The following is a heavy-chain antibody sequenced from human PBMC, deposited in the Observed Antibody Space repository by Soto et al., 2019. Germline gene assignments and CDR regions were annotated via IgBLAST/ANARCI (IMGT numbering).Heavy chain of an antibody. J-gene: IGHJ5*02. CDR1: VFTCSSYW. Sequence: GSLRLSCAAFVFTCSSYWMSWVRQAPGKGLEWVANIKQDGSEKYYVDSVKGRFTISRDNAKNSLYLQMNSLRAEDTAVYYCARVGVAVAGTSRFWFDPWGQGTLVTVSS. V-gene: IGHV3-7*03. CDR3: ARVGVAVAGTSRFWFDP. D-gene: IGHD6-19*01. CDR2: IKQDGSEK.